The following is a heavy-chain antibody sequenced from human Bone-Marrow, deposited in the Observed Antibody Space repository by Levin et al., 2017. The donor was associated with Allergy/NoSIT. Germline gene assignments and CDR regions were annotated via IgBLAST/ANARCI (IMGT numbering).Heavy chain of an antibody. CDR3: AGLLATEVRDYYYGMGV. CDR2: IYYSGNT. J-gene: IGHJ6*02. V-gene: IGHV4-59*08. Sequence: TASETLSLTCTVSGGSLSSYYWSWIRQPPGKGLEWIGFIYYSGNTNYNPSLKSRLTISVDTSKNQFSLKLSSVTAADTAVYYCAGLLATEVRDYYYGMGVWGQGTTVTV. D-gene: IGHD3-10*01. CDR1: GGSLSSYY.